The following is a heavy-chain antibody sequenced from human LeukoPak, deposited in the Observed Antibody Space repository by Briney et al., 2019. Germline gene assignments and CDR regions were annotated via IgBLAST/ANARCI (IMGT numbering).Heavy chain of an antibody. D-gene: IGHD3-3*01. V-gene: IGHV1-18*01. CDR3: ARDQRTYYDFWSGYYIPFDY. CDR2: ISAYNGNT. CDR1: GYTFTSYG. J-gene: IGHJ4*02. Sequence: ASVKVSCKASGYTFTSYGISWVRQAPGQGLEWIGWISAYNGNTNYAQKLQGRVTMTTDTSTSTAYMELRSLRSDDTAVYYCARDQRTYYDFWSGYYIPFDYWGQGTLVTVSS.